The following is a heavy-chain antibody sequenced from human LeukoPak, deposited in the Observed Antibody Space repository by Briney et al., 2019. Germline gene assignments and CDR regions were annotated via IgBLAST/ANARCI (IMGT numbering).Heavy chain of an antibody. V-gene: IGHV3-20*04. CDR1: GFTFDDYG. J-gene: IGHJ4*02. D-gene: IGHD6-6*01. Sequence: GGSLRLSCAASGFTFDDYGMSWVRQAPGKGLEWVSGINWNGGSTGYADSVKGRFTISRDNAKNSLYLQMNSLRAEDTAVYYCARALYSSSSFDYWGQGTLVTVSS. CDR2: INWNGGST. CDR3: ARALYSSSSFDY.